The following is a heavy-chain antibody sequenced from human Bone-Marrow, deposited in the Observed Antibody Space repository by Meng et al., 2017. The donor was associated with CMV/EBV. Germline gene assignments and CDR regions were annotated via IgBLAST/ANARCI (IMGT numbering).Heavy chain of an antibody. CDR2: IKHDGSES. J-gene: IGHJ6*02. Sequence: GESLKISCAASGFTFSSYSMNWVRQAPGKGLEWVANIKHDGSESYYVGSVKGRFTISRDNAKNSLYLQMNSLRAEDTAVYYCAKDGPEGGGPGYYYYGMDVWGQGTTVTVSS. V-gene: IGHV3-7*01. CDR1: GFTFSSYS. CDR3: AKDGPEGGGPGYYYYGMDV. D-gene: IGHD6-25*01.